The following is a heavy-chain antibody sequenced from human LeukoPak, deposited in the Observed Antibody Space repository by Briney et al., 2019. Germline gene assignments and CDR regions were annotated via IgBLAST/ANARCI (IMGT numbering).Heavy chain of an antibody. CDR3: ARNDSSDYFDY. J-gene: IGHJ4*02. CDR2: IYYSRST. V-gene: IGHV4-38-2*01. D-gene: IGHD3-22*01. CDR1: GYSISSGYY. Sequence: PSETLSLTCAVSGYSISSGYYWGWIRQPPGKQLGWIGSIYYSRSTHYNPSLKSRVTISVDTSKNQFSRRLSSVTAADTAVYYCARNDSSDYFDYWGQGTLVTVSS.